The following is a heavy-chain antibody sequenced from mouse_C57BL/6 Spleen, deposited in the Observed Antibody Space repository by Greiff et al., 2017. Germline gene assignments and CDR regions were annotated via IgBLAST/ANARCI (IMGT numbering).Heavy chain of an antibody. CDR3: ARDAVRGFDY. Sequence: EVQGVESGGGLVKPGGSLKLSCAASGFTFSSYAMSWVRQTPEKRLEWVATISDGGSYTYYPDNVKGRFTISRDNAKNNLYLQMSHLKSEDTAMYYCARDAVRGFDYWGQGTTLTVSS. V-gene: IGHV5-4*01. CDR2: ISDGGSYT. D-gene: IGHD1-1*01. J-gene: IGHJ2*01. CDR1: GFTFSSYA.